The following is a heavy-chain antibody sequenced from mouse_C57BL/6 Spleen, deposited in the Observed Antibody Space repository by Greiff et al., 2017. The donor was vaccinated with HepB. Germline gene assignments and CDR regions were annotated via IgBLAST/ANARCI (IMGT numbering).Heavy chain of an antibody. Sequence: EVKLVESEGGLVQPGSSMKLSCTASGFTFSDYYMAWVRQVPEKGLEWVANINYDGSSTYYLDSLKSRFIISRDNAKNILYLQMSSLKSEDTATYYCARGVYYGSSYPYFDYWGQGTTLTVSS. V-gene: IGHV5-16*01. CDR2: INYDGSST. CDR1: GFTFSDYY. CDR3: ARGVYYGSSYPYFDY. D-gene: IGHD1-1*01. J-gene: IGHJ2*01.